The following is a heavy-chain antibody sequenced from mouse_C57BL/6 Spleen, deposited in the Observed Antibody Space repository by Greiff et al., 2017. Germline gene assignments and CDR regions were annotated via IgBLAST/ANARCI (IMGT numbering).Heavy chain of an antibody. V-gene: IGHV3-6*01. CDR2: ISYDGSN. Sequence: DVQLQESGPGLVKPSQSLSLTCSVTGYSITSGYYWNWIRPFPGNNLEWMGYISYDGSNNYNPSLKNRISITRDTDKNQFVLKLNSVTTEDTATYYCAREEGDWYCDVWGTGTTVTVSS. CDR1: GYSITSGYY. CDR3: AREEGDWYCDV. J-gene: IGHJ1*03.